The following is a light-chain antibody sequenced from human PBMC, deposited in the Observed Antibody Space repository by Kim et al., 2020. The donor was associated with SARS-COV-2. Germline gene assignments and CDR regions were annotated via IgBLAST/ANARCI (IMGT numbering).Light chain of an antibody. CDR2: DAS. CDR1: QSVSSY. Sequence: EIVLTQSPATLSLSPGERATLSCRASQSVSSYLAWYQQKPGQAPRLLIYDASNRATGIPARFSGSGSGTDFTLTISSLEPEDFAVYYCRQRSNWPNTFGGGTKVDIK. CDR3: RQRSNWPNT. V-gene: IGKV3-11*01. J-gene: IGKJ4*01.